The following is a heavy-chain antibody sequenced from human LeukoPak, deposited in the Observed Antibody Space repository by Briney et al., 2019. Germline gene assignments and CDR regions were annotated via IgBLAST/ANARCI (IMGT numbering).Heavy chain of an antibody. Sequence: PGGSLRLSCAASGFTFSGYEMNWVRQAPGKGLEWVSYISSSGSTIYYADSVKGRFTISRDNSKNTLYLQMNSLRAEDTAVYYCARGAYGSGSYGDNWFDPWGQGTLVTVSS. D-gene: IGHD3-10*01. J-gene: IGHJ5*02. V-gene: IGHV3-48*03. CDR1: GFTFSGYE. CDR3: ARGAYGSGSYGDNWFDP. CDR2: ISSSGSTI.